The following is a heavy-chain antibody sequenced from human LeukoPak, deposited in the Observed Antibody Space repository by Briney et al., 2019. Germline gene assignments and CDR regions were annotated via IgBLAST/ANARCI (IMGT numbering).Heavy chain of an antibody. CDR3: ARDIAYCGGDCYSGIWYFDL. CDR2: ISSSSSYI. V-gene: IGHV3-21*01. CDR1: GFIFRSYS. Sequence: PGGSLRLSCAASGFIFRSYSMNWVRQAPGKGLEWVSYISSSSSYIYYADSVKGRFTISRDNDKNSLYLQMNSLRAEDTAVDYCARDIAYCGGDCYSGIWYFDLWGRGTLGTVSS. J-gene: IGHJ2*01. D-gene: IGHD2-21*02.